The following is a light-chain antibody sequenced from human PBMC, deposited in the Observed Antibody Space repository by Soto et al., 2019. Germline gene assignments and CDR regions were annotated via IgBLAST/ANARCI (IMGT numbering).Light chain of an antibody. J-gene: IGKJ4*01. CDR3: QQYSAYPLT. Sequence: DIQLTQSPSILSASVGDRVTITCRASENIYGYLAWYQQKPGEAPKHPIYWASTLVSGVPSRFTGGESGTEFSLTISDLQPDDFATYFCQQYSAYPLTFGGVTKVDVK. CDR2: WAS. V-gene: IGKV1-5*03. CDR1: ENIYGY.